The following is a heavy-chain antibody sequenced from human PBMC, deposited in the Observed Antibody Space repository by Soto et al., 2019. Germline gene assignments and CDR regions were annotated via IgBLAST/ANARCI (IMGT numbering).Heavy chain of an antibody. CDR3: ARSRGGYFDY. CDR1: GGPISSYY. J-gene: IGHJ4*02. D-gene: IGHD3-16*01. V-gene: IGHV4-59*01. Sequence: QVQLQESGPGLVKPSETLSLTCTVSGGPISSYYWSWIRQPPGKGLEWIGYIYYSGSTNYNPSLKSRVTISVDTSKIQFSLKLSSVTAADTAVYYCARSRGGYFDYWGQGTLVTVSS. CDR2: IYYSGST.